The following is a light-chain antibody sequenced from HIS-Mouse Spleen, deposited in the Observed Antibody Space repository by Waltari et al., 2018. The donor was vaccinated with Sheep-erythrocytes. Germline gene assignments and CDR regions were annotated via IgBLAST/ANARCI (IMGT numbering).Light chain of an antibody. Sequence: QSALTQPASVSGSPGQSITISCTGTSSDVGSYNLVSWYQQHPGKAPNLMIYEGSKRPSGVSNRFSGSKSGNTASLTISGRQAEDEADYYCCSYAGSSTFVFGGGTKLTVL. V-gene: IGLV2-23*03. J-gene: IGLJ3*02. CDR2: EGS. CDR1: SSDVGSYNL. CDR3: CSYAGSSTFV.